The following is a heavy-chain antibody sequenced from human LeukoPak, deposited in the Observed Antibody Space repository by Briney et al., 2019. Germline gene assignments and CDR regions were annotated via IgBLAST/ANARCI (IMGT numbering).Heavy chain of an antibody. CDR2: IWNDGSDK. CDR3: AEDAQKGFDYNQSLQH. V-gene: IGHV3-33*06. D-gene: IGHD4-11*01. J-gene: IGHJ1*01. CDR1: KFTFSHYA. Sequence: PGGSLRLSCAASKFTFSHYAMHWVRQAPGKGLEWVAVIWNDGSDKYYADSVKGRFTVSRDNSRNTLYLQMDSLRADDTGVYYCAEDAQKGFDYNQSLQHWGPGTLVPVPS.